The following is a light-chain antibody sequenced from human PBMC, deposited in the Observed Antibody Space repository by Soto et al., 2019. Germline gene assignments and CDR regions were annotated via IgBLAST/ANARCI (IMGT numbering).Light chain of an antibody. Sequence: IRMTQSPSSLCGFVGDGVTITCRASQSLXSWFAWYQQKPGKAPKILXDKASTLKRGGPSRFSGSGSGTEFTLTISSLQPEDFANYYCQHYKSYPEAFGQGTKVDIK. V-gene: IGKV1-5*03. CDR1: QSLXSW. J-gene: IGKJ1*01. CDR3: QHYKSYPEA. CDR2: KAS.